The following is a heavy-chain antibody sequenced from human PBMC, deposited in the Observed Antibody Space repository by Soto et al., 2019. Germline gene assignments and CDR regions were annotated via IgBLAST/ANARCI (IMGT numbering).Heavy chain of an antibody. V-gene: IGHV4-59*08. J-gene: IGHJ5*02. CDR2: IYYSGST. CDR1: GGSISSYY. D-gene: IGHD2-2*01. Sequence: SETLSLTCTVSGGSISSYYWSWIRQPPGKGLEWIGYIYYSGSTNYNPSLKSRVTISVDTSKNQFSLKLSSVTAADTAVYYCARLARLGYCSSTSCYEAWGQGTLVTVSS. CDR3: ARLARLGYCSSTSCYEA.